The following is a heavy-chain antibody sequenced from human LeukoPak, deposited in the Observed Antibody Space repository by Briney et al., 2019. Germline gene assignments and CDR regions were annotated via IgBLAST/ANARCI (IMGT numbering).Heavy chain of an antibody. CDR2: IYPGDSDT. CDR3: ARQSKSTGYYYDSSGYIEYFQH. CDR1: GYSFTSYW. Sequence: GESLKISCKGSGYSFTSYWSGWVRQMPGKGLEWMGIIYPGDSDTRYSPSFQGQVTISADKSISTAYLQWSSLKASDTAMYYCARQSKSTGYYYDSSGYIEYFQHWGQGTLVTVSS. D-gene: IGHD3-22*01. J-gene: IGHJ1*01. V-gene: IGHV5-51*01.